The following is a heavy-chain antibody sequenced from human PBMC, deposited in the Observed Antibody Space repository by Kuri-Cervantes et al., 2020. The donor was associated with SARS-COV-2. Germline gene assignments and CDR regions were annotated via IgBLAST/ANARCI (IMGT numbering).Heavy chain of an antibody. V-gene: IGHV4-34*01. CDR1: GGSFSGYY. D-gene: IGHD1-14*01. CDR2: INHSGST. Sequence: ESLKISCAVYGGSFSGYYWSWIRQPPGKGLEWSREINHSGSTNYNPSLKSRVTISGDTSKNQFSLKLSPVTAADTAVYYCARHRWFDPWGQGTLVTVSS. CDR3: ARHRWFDP. J-gene: IGHJ5*01.